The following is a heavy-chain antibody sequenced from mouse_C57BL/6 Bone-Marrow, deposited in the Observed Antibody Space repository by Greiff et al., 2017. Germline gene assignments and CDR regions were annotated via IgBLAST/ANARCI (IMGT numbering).Heavy chain of an antibody. J-gene: IGHJ2*01. Sequence: QVQLQQPGAELVKPGASVKMSCKASGYTFTSYWITWVKQRPGQGLEWIGDIYPGSGSTNYNEKFKSKATLTVDTSSSTDYMQLSSLTSENSAVYYCSRDYDYDGVDYWGQGTTLTVSS. CDR1: GYTFTSYW. D-gene: IGHD2-4*01. CDR2: IYPGSGST. V-gene: IGHV1-55*01. CDR3: SRDYDYDGVDY.